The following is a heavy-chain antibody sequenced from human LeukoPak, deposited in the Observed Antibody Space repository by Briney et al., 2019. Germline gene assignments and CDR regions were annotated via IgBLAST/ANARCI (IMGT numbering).Heavy chain of an antibody. J-gene: IGHJ4*02. CDR1: GFTFSSYG. CDR3: ARGAADFLSGYYGYFDY. V-gene: IGHV3-33*01. Sequence: PGGSLRLSCAASGFTFSSYGMPWVRQAPGKGLEWVAVIWYDGSNKYYADSVKGRFTISRDNSKNTLYLQMNSLRAEDTAVYYCARGAADFLSGYYGYFDYWGQGTLVTVSS. D-gene: IGHD3-3*01. CDR2: IWYDGSNK.